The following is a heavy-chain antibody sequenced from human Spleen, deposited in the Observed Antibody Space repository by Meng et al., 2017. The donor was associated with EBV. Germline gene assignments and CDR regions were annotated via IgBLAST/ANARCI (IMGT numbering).Heavy chain of an antibody. CDR3: AKDLSGRFDP. V-gene: IGHV3-30*18. D-gene: IGHD1-14*01. Sequence: QEQVVGSGGGVVQPGRSLRLSCAASGFIFSGYGFHWVRQAPGKGPEWVAIIPSDASHNKYYADSVKGRFTISRDNSKNTLYLQMNSLKIEDTAVYYCAKDLSGRFDPWGQGTLVTASS. CDR1: GFIFSGYG. J-gene: IGHJ5*02. CDR2: IPSDASHNK.